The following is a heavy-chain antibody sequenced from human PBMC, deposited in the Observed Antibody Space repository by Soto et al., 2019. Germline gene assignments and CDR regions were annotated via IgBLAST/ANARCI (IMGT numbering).Heavy chain of an antibody. CDR1: GFTFDEYT. CDR3: AKDYGDYSSSNYYYYYYGMDV. V-gene: IGHV3-43*01. CDR2: ISWDGGST. J-gene: IGHJ6*02. Sequence: GGSLRLSCAASGFTFDEYTMHWVRQAPGKGLEWVSLISWDGGSTYYADSVKGRFTISRDNSKNSLYLQMNSLRTEDTALYYCAKDYGDYSSSNYYYYYYGMDVWGQGTTVTVSS. D-gene: IGHD6-6*01.